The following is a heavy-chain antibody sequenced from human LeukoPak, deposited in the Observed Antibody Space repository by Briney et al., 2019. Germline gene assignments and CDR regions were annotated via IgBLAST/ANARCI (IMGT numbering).Heavy chain of an antibody. V-gene: IGHV4-59*08. CDR2: IYNSGST. CDR3: ARHESYGDANWFDP. CDR1: GGSISSYY. J-gene: IGHJ5*02. D-gene: IGHD4-17*01. Sequence: SETLSLTCTVSGGSISSYYWSWIRQPPGKGLEWIGNIYNSGSTNYNPSLKSRVTISVDTSKNQFSLKLSSVTAADTAVYYCARHESYGDANWFDPWGQGTLVTVSS.